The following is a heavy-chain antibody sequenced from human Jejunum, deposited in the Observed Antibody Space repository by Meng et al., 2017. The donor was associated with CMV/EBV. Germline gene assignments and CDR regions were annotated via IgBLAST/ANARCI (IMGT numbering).Heavy chain of an antibody. V-gene: IGHV3-30*04. Sequence: ASGFTFSLYAVHWVRQAPSKGLEWVAVSSSDGNDKFYADSVKGRFSISRDNSKNTLILQMSSLTTDDTAVYYCARDHYSDPTYTEYWGQGTLVTVSS. CDR3: ARDHYSDPTYTEY. CDR2: SSSDGNDK. D-gene: IGHD3-22*01. CDR1: GFTFSLYA. J-gene: IGHJ4*02.